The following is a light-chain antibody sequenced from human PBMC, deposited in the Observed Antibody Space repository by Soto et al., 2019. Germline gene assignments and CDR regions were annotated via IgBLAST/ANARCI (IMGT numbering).Light chain of an antibody. J-gene: IGKJ1*01. Sequence: EIVLTQSPGTLSLSPGERATLSCRASQSVSSSYLAWYQQKPGQAPRLIIYGASSRATGIPDRFSGSGSGTDFTLTISRLEPEDFAVYYCQNYGSLTPSTFGQGTKVEIK. CDR2: GAS. CDR3: QNYGSLTPST. V-gene: IGKV3-20*01. CDR1: QSVSSSY.